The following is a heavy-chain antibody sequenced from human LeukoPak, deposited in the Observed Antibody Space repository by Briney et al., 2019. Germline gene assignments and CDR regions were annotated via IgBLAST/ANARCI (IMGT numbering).Heavy chain of an antibody. V-gene: IGHV4-38-2*02. CDR1: GYSISSDYY. J-gene: IGHJ4*02. CDR3: TRGAGWLIDY. CDR2: IYHNGVT. D-gene: IGHD3-16*01. Sequence: SETLSLTCTVSGYSISSDYYWGWIRQPPGKGLEWIGNIYHNGVTYYNPSLKSRVTISADTSKNQFSLKLNSLTTADTAVYYCTRGAGWLIDYWGQGILVTVSS.